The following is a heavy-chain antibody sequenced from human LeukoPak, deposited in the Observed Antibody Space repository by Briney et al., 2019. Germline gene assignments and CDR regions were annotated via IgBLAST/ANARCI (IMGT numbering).Heavy chain of an antibody. J-gene: IGHJ4*02. CDR2: TNPNSGGT. V-gene: IGHV1-2*02. Sequence: GASVKVSCKASGYTFTGYYMHWVRQAPGQGLEWMGWTNPNSGGTNYAQKFQGRVTMTRDTSISTAYMELSRLRSDDTAVYYCARVGLRNSTNGLCYDYYFDYWGQGTLVTVSS. CDR1: GYTFTGYY. CDR3: ARVGLRNSTNGLCYDYYFDY. D-gene: IGHD2-8*01.